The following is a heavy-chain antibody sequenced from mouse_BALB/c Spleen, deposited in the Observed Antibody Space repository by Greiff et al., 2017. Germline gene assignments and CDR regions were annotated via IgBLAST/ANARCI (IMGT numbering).Heavy chain of an antibody. Sequence: QVQLQQSGPGLVAPSQSLSITCTVSGFSLTSYDISWIRQPPGKGLEWLGVIWTGGGTNYNSAFMSRLSISKDNSKSQVFLKMNSLQTDDTAIYYCVRAAPMDYWGQGTSVTVSS. V-gene: IGHV2-9-2*01. J-gene: IGHJ4*01. CDR3: VRAAPMDY. CDR2: IWTGGGT. CDR1: GFSLTSYD. D-gene: IGHD6-1*01.